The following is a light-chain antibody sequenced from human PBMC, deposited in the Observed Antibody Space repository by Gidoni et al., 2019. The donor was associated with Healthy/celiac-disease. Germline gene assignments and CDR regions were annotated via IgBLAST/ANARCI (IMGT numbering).Light chain of an antibody. Sequence: QSALTQPASVSGSPGQSITISCTGTSSDVGGYNYVSWYQQHPGKAPKLMIYEVSNRPSGVPDRFSGSKSGNTASLTIAGLQAEDEADYYCREYTSSYVFGTGTKVTVL. CDR2: EVS. V-gene: IGLV2-14*01. CDR1: SSDVGGYNY. CDR3: REYTSSYV. J-gene: IGLJ1*01.